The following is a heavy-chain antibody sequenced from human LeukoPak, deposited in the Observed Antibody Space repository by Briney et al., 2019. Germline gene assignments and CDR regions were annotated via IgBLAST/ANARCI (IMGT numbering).Heavy chain of an antibody. Sequence: SGGSLRLSCAGSGFTFSSYNMNWVRQAPGKGLEWISYISTSSSTIYYADSVKGRFTISRDNAKNSLYLEMNSLRAEDTAVYYCATDSSGYRSFDYWGQGTLVTVSS. CDR2: ISTSSSTI. CDR1: GFTFSSYN. J-gene: IGHJ4*02. CDR3: ATDSSGYRSFDY. V-gene: IGHV3-48*01. D-gene: IGHD3-22*01.